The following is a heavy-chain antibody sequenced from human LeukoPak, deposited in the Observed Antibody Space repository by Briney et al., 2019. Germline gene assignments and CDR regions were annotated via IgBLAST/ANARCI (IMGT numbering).Heavy chain of an antibody. CDR1: GYTFTSDG. V-gene: IGHV1-18*01. CDR2: ISAYNGNT. Sequence: GASVKVSCKASGYTFTSDGISWLRQAPGQGLEWMGWISAYNGNTNYAQKLQGRVTMTTDTSTSTAYMELRSLRSDDTAVYYCARQSERWELLIRDWGQGTLVTVSS. CDR3: ARQSERWELLIRD. J-gene: IGHJ4*02. D-gene: IGHD1-26*01.